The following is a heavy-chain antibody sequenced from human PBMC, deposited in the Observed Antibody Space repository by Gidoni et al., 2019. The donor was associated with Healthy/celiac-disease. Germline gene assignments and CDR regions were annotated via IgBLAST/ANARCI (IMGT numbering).Heavy chain of an antibody. CDR2: ISSSSSTI. Sequence: VRQAPGKGLEWVSYISSSSSTIYYADSVKGRFTISRDNAKNSLYLQMNSLRAADTAVYYCARDTVTTEIDYWGQGTLVTVSS. CDR3: ARDTVTTEIDY. J-gene: IGHJ4*02. V-gene: IGHV3-48*04. D-gene: IGHD4-4*01.